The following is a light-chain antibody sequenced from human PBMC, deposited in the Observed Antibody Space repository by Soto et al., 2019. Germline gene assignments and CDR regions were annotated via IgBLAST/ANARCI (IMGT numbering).Light chain of an antibody. CDR2: SAS. CDR3: LQVDVYPWT. Sequence: DIQLTHSPSTLSASVGDRVTITFRASRDIGSDLSWYQQKPGKAPKLLIYSASTLQSGVPSRFSGSGSGTDFTLTISSLQPEDFATYYCLQVDVYPWTFGQGTKVDIK. CDR1: RDIGSD. J-gene: IGKJ1*01. V-gene: IGKV1-17*01.